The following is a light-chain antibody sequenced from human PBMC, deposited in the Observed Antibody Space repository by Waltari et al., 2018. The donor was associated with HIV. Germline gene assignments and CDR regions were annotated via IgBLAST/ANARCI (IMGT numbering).Light chain of an antibody. CDR1: SSNIGNNF. V-gene: IGLV1-51*01. Sequence: QSVLTQPPSVSAAPGQRVNISCSGGSSNIGNNFICWYQQSSGLAPILLIYDSNKRPLGLPGRFSASKSGTSASLGIIGLQAEDEGDYYCGTWDGRLSAGVFGSGTHVIVL. J-gene: IGLJ1*01. CDR3: GTWDGRLSAGV. CDR2: DSN.